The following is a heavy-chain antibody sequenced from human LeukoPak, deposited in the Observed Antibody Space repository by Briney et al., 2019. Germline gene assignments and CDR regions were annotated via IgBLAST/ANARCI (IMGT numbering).Heavy chain of an antibody. Sequence: GASVKVSCKASGYTFTSYDINWVRQATGQGLEWMGWMNPNSGNTGYAQKFQGRVTITRNTSISTAYMELSSLRSEDTAVYYCATPPTMVRGVDNQFFDYWGQGTLVTVSS. CDR3: ATPPTMVRGVDNQFFDY. V-gene: IGHV1-8*03. D-gene: IGHD3-10*01. CDR1: GYTFTSYD. J-gene: IGHJ4*02. CDR2: MNPNSGNT.